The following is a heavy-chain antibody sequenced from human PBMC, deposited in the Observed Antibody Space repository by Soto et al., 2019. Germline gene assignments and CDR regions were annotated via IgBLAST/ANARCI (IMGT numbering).Heavy chain of an antibody. D-gene: IGHD2-21*02. CDR3: AKELTAMRDYFDY. V-gene: IGHV3-23*01. CDR1: AFIFSNYS. CDR2: ISGSGGST. Sequence: GVSLGLSFAASAFIFSNYSMSWVRQAPGKGLEWVSTISGSGGSTNYADSVKGRFSISRDNSKDTLYLQMNSLRAEDTAVYYCAKELTAMRDYFDYWGQGTLVTVSS. J-gene: IGHJ4*02.